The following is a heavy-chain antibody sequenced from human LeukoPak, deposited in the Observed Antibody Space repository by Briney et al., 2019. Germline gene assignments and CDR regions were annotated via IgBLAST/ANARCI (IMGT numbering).Heavy chain of an antibody. CDR1: GYTFTSYD. J-gene: IGHJ4*02. D-gene: IGHD3-10*01. V-gene: IGHV1-2*02. CDR3: ARDLSYYGSGSYYYDY. CDR2: INPNSGGT. Sequence: ASVKVSCKASGYTFTSYDINWVRQAPGQGLEWMGWINPNSGGTNYAQKFQGRVTMTRDTSISTAYMELSRLRSDDTAVYYCARDLSYYGSGSYYYDYWGQGTLVTVSS.